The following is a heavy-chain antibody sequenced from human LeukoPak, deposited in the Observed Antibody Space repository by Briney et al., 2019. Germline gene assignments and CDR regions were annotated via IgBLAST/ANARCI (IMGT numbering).Heavy chain of an antibody. CDR1: XW. Sequence: XWMSWVRQAPGKGLEGVANIKQDGSEKYYVDSVKGRFTISRDNAKNSLYLQMNSLRAEDTAVYYCARDQLAGFDPWGQGTLVTVSS. CDR3: ARDQLAGFDP. CDR2: IKQDGSEK. D-gene: IGHD5-24*01. J-gene: IGHJ5*02. V-gene: IGHV3-7*01.